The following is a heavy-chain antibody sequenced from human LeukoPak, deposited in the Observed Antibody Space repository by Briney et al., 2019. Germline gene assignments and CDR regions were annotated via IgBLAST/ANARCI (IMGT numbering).Heavy chain of an antibody. J-gene: IGHJ4*02. CDR1: GGSINSGAYS. Sequence: PSETLSLTCAVSGGSINSGAYSWSWIRQPPGRGLEWIGYIYHSGSTYYNPSLKSRVTISVGRSKNQFSLKLSSVTAADTAVYYCARAVDTAMVNWGQGTLVTVSS. V-gene: IGHV4-30-2*01. CDR3: ARAVDTAMVN. D-gene: IGHD5-18*01. CDR2: IYHSGST.